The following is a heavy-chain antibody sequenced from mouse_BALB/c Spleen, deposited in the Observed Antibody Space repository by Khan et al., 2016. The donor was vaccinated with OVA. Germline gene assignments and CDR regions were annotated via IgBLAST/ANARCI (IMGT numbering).Heavy chain of an antibody. Sequence: VQLKASGPGLVKPSQSLSLTCSVTGYSITSGNYWNWIRQFPGNKLEWMGYISYDGSFNYNPSLKNRISITRDTSENQFFLQLNSVTTEDTATYFCARRFYYSYWYFDVWGAGTTVTVSS. J-gene: IGHJ1*01. D-gene: IGHD1-1*01. V-gene: IGHV3-6*02. CDR2: ISYDGSF. CDR1: GYSITSGNY. CDR3: ARRFYYSYWYFDV.